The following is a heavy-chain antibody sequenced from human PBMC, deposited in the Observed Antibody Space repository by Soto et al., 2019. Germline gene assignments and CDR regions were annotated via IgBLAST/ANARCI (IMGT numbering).Heavy chain of an antibody. Sequence: QVQLQESGPGLVKPSGTLSLTCAVSGGSISSSNWWSWVRQPPGKGLEWIGEIYHSGSTNYHPSLKRRVTISVDKSKTQFSLQLSSVTAADTAVYYCARAVDCSGGSCYSAFDYWGQGTLVTVSS. CDR2: IYHSGST. CDR3: ARAVDCSGGSCYSAFDY. CDR1: GGSISSSNW. J-gene: IGHJ4*02. V-gene: IGHV4-4*02. D-gene: IGHD2-15*01.